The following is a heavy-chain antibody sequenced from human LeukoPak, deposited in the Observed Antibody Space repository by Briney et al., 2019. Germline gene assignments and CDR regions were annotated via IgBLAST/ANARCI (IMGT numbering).Heavy chain of an antibody. CDR2: IILVFGTT. D-gene: IGHD3-22*01. Sequence: SVKVSCKASGGTFSSYAVSWVRLTPGQGLEWLGGIILVFGTTTYAQKFQAKVTMTADKSTNTAYLEISSLTSDDTAVYYCARCSPGDSSNFYAVLQYWGQGTQVTVST. CDR1: GGTFSSYA. J-gene: IGHJ4*02. V-gene: IGHV1-69*06. CDR3: ARCSPGDSSNFYAVLQY.